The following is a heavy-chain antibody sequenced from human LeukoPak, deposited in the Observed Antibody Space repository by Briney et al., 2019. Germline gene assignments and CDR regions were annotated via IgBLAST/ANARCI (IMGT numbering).Heavy chain of an antibody. D-gene: IGHD6-13*01. V-gene: IGHV4-59*08. CDR2: IHYSGYT. Sequence: SETLSLTCTVSGGFITSYYWSWIRQPPGKGLEWIGCIHYSGYTNYNPSLKSRVTISVDTSKNHFSLKLSSVTAADTAVYYCARVSSSWYYFDYWGQGTLVTVSS. CDR1: GGFITSYY. J-gene: IGHJ4*02. CDR3: ARVSSSWYYFDY.